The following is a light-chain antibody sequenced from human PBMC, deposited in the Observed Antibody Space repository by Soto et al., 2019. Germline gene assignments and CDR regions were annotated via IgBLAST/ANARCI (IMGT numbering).Light chain of an antibody. V-gene: IGKV2-30*01. CDR1: QSLVDNDGYSY. CDR2: KVS. Sequence: VVMTQSPLSLPVTLGEPASVSCRSSQSLVDNDGYSYLSWFQQRPGQSPRRLIYKVSNRDSGVPDRFSGSRSDTDFTLKISRVEPEDVGVYYCMQGTHWPYTFGQGTQLEIK. J-gene: IGKJ2*01. CDR3: MQGTHWPYT.